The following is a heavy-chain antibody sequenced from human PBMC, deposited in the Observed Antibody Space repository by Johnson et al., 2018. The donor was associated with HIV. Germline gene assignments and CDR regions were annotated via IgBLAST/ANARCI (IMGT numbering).Heavy chain of an antibody. Sequence: QVQLVESGGGVVRPVGSLRLSCAASGFTFDDYGMNWVRQAPGKGLEWVAAISHDVNNKFSSDSVKGRFTLSRDNSKNTLYLQMDSLRAEDTAVYYCALNWGAEGAFDIWGQGTMVTVSS. CDR3: ALNWGAEGAFDI. CDR1: GFTFDDYG. CDR2: ISHDVNNK. V-gene: IGHV3-30*03. J-gene: IGHJ3*02. D-gene: IGHD7-27*01.